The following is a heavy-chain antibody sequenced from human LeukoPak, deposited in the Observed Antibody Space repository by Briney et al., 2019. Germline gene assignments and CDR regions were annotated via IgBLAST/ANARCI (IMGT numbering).Heavy chain of an antibody. CDR3: VRDHHRRLYDSQARDTFDI. V-gene: IGHV3-23*01. CDR2: MSGSGGST. CDR1: GFTFSSYA. Sequence: GGSLRLSCAAPGFTFSSYAMSWVRQAPGRGLEWVSAMSGSGGSTYYADSVKGRFTISRDNSKNTLYLQMNSLRAEDTAVYYCVRDHHRRLYDSQARDTFDIWGQGTMVTVSS. D-gene: IGHD3-22*01. J-gene: IGHJ3*02.